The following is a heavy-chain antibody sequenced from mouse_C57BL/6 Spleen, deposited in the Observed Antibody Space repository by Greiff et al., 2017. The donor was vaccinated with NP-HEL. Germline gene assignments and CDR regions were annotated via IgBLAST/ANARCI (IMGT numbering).Heavy chain of an antibody. Sequence: QVQLQQSGAELVKPGASVKISCKASGYAFSSYWMNWVKQRPGKGLEWIGQIYPGDGDTNYNGKFKGKATLTADKSSSTAYMQLSSLTSEDSAVYFCARSYYGKDYAMDYWGQGTSVTVSS. D-gene: IGHD1-1*01. CDR3: ARSYYGKDYAMDY. J-gene: IGHJ4*01. V-gene: IGHV1-80*01. CDR1: GYAFSSYW. CDR2: IYPGDGDT.